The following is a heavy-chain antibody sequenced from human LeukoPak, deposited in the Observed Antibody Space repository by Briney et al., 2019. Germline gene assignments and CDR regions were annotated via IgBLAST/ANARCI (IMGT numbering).Heavy chain of an antibody. CDR1: GFSFSNAW. CDR3: LRDLNY. V-gene: IGHV3-15*05. D-gene: IGHD5-24*01. Sequence: PGGSLRLSCAASGFSFSNAWMSRVRQAPGEGLEWVGRIKSKTDGGTTDYAAPVKGRFTISRDDSKNTLYLQMNSLRAEDTAVYYCLRDLNYWGQGILVTVSS. J-gene: IGHJ4*02. CDR2: IKSKTDGGTT.